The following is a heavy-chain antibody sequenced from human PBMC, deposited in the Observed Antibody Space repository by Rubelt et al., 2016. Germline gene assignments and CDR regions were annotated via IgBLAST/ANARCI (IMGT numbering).Heavy chain of an antibody. CDR1: GYTFNNYD. V-gene: IGHV1-8*01. CDR2: MNPNSGKT. CDR3: ARDRWQQPDY. Sequence: PGASVKVSCKTSGYTFNNYDFNWVRQATGQGLEWMGWMNPNSGKTHYAQKLQGRVTMTWNNSVSTAYMELRSLRSDDTAVYYCARDRWQQPDYWGQGTLVTVSS. J-gene: IGHJ4*02. D-gene: IGHD6-13*01.